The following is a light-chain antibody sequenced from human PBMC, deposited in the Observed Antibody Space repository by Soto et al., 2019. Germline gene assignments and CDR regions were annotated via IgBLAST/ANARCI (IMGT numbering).Light chain of an antibody. CDR1: SSDVGGYNY. CDR2: GVT. CDR3: SSYTTSGTRV. J-gene: IGLJ2*01. Sequence: QSVLTQPASVSASPGQSITISCTGTSSDVGGYNYVSWYQQHPGKVPKLMIYGVTNRPSGVSNRFSGSKSGNTASLTISGLQAEDEADYYCSSYTTSGTRVFGGGTKVTVL. V-gene: IGLV2-14*01.